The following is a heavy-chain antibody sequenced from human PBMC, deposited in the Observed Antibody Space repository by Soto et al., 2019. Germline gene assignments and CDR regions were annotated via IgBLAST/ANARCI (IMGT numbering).Heavy chain of an antibody. V-gene: IGHV4-59*12. Sequence: PSETLSLTCSVSGGSISSGYWTWIRQPPGKGLEWIGYIYYSGSTNYNPSLKSRVTISVDTSKNQFSLKLNSVTAADTAVYYCARDRVMLTFGGASEEWGIDSWGQGTLVTVSS. D-gene: IGHD3-16*01. CDR3: ARDRVMLTFGGASEEWGIDS. CDR2: IYYSGST. J-gene: IGHJ4*02. CDR1: GGSISSGY.